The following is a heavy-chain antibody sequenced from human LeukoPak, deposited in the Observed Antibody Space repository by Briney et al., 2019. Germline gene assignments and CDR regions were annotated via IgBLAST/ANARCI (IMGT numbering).Heavy chain of an antibody. CDR3: ASDFLHLGG. V-gene: IGHV3-23*01. D-gene: IGHD2-21*01. Sequence: GGSLRLSCAASGFTFSRYGMSWVRQAPGKGLEWVSVISGSGGSTYYADSVKGRFTISRDNSKNTLYLQMNSLRAEDTAVYYCASDFLHLGGWGQGTMVTVSS. J-gene: IGHJ3*01. CDR2: ISGSGGST. CDR1: GFTFSRYG.